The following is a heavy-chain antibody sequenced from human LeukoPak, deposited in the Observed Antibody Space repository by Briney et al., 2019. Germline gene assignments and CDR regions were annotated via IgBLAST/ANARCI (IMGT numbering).Heavy chain of an antibody. CDR1: GGSISSSSYY. D-gene: IGHD6-19*01. CDR2: IYYSGST. CDR3: ARDRRGSSGWYSDFDY. Sequence: SETLSLTCTVSGGSISSSSYYWGWIRQPPGKGLEWIGSIYYSGSTYYNPSLKSRVTISVDTSKNQFSLKLSSVTAVDTAVYYCARDRRGSSGWYSDFDYWGQGTLVTVSS. J-gene: IGHJ4*02. V-gene: IGHV4-39*07.